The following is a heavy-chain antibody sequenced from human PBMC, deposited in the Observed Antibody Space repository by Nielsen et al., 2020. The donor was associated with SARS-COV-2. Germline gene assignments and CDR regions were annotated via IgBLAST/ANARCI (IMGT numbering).Heavy chain of an antibody. J-gene: IGHJ5*02. CDR1: GFSISNYG. CDR3: AKEFVAEVAGRWLGWFDP. V-gene: IGHV3-48*03. CDR2: MSSSGGTI. D-gene: IGHD6-19*01. Sequence: GGSLRLSCAASGFSISNYGMNWVRQAPGKGLEWVSHMSSSGGTIYYADSVKGRFTISRDNAKNSIYLQMNSLRAEDTALYYCAKEFVAEVAGRWLGWFDPWGQGTLVTVSS.